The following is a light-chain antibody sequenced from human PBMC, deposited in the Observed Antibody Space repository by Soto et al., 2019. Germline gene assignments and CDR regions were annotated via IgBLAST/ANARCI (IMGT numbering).Light chain of an antibody. Sequence: DIVMTQSPDSLAVSLGERATINCKSSQSVLYSSNNQNYLAWYQQKPGQPPKLLIYWASTRESGVPDRFSGSGSGTDVTLTISSLQAEDVAVYYFQQYYSTPPTFGQGTKLEIK. J-gene: IGKJ2*01. CDR3: QQYYSTPPT. CDR2: WAS. V-gene: IGKV4-1*01. CDR1: QSVLYSSNNQNY.